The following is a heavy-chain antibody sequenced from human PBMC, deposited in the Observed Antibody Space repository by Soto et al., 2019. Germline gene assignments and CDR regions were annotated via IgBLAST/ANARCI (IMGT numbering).Heavy chain of an antibody. V-gene: IGHV3-30-3*01. CDR2: ISYDGSNK. J-gene: IGHJ5*02. CDR1: GFTFSSYA. Sequence: GGSLRLSCAASGFTFSSYAMHWVRQAPGKGLEWVAVISYDGSNKYYADSVKGRFTISRDNSKNTLYLQMNSLRAEDTAVYYCAKVRCSSTNCPNWFDPWGQGTLVTVSS. CDR3: AKVRCSSTNCPNWFDP. D-gene: IGHD2-2*01.